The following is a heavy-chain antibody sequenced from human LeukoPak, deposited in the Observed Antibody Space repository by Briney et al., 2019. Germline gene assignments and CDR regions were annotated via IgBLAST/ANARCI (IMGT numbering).Heavy chain of an antibody. J-gene: IGHJ4*02. V-gene: IGHV7-4-1*02. CDR2: INTNTGNP. D-gene: IGHD2-2*01. CDR3: AKGYCSSTSCSEGWPDY. CDR1: GYTFTSYA. Sequence: ASVKVSCKASGYTFTSYAMNWVRQAPGQGLEWTGWINTNTGNPTYAQGFTGRFVFSLDTSVSTAHLQISSLKAEDTAVYYCAKGYCSSTSCSEGWPDYWGQGTLVTVSS.